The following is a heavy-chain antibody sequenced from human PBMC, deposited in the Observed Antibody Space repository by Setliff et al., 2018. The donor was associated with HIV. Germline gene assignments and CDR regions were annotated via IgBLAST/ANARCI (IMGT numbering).Heavy chain of an antibody. V-gene: IGHV4-39*02. CDR1: GGSISNSXXX. Sequence: SETLSLTCTVSGGSISNSXXXWGWIRQPPGNVLEWIGRIYSSGSTYYQPSLQGRVSMSIDSSKTHFSLSLRYVTASETDVYYCARSFTGGHFWTCYYTXXXXXGENXFXIWGQGTMVTVSS. J-gene: IGHJ3*02. D-gene: IGHD3-3*01. CDR2: IYSSGST. CDR3: ARSFTGGHFWTCYYTXXXXXGENXFXI.